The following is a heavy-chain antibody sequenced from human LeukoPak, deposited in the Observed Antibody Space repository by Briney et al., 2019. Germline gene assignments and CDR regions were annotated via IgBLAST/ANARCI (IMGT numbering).Heavy chain of an antibody. CDR2: ISWNSGSI. CDR1: GFTFDDYA. CDR3: AKLGAAAGTIYYYYGMDV. D-gene: IGHD6-13*01. J-gene: IGHJ6*02. Sequence: PRGSLRLSCAASGFTFDDYAMHWVRQAPGKGLEWVSGISWNSGSIGYADSVKGRFTISRDNAKNSLYLQMNSLRAEDTALYYCAKLGAAAGTIYYYYGMDVWGQGTTVTVSS. V-gene: IGHV3-9*01.